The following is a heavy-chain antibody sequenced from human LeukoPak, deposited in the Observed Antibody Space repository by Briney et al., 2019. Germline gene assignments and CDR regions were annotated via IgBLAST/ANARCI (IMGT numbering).Heavy chain of an antibody. Sequence: SQTLSLTCALSGDSVFSNSAAWNWIRQSPSRGPECLGRTYYRSKWYNDYAVSVKSRITINPDTSKNQFSLQLNSVTPEDTAVYYCARGKWELLSHYWCFDLWGRGTLVTVSS. J-gene: IGHJ2*01. CDR3: ARGKWELLSHYWCFDL. CDR1: GDSVFSNSAA. D-gene: IGHD1-26*01. CDR2: TYYRSKWYN. V-gene: IGHV6-1*01.